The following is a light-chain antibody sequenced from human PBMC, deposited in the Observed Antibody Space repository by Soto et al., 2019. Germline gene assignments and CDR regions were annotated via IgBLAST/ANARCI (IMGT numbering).Light chain of an antibody. CDR1: SSDVGGYNY. V-gene: IGLV2-14*01. Sequence: QSFLTQPASVSGSPGRSITISCAGTSSDVGGYNYVSWYQQHPGKAPKLMIYEVSNRPSGVSNRFSGSKSGNTASLTISGLQAEDEADYYCSSYTSSSTLDVSGTGTKVTVL. CDR3: SSYTSSSTLDV. J-gene: IGLJ1*01. CDR2: EVS.